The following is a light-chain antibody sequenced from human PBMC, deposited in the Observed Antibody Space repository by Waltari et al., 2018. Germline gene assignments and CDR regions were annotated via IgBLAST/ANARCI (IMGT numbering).Light chain of an antibody. CDR2: KAS. V-gene: IGKV1-5*03. Sequence: DIQMTQSPSTLSASVGDRVTITCRASQTISNWLAWCQQKPGKAPKLLIYKASGLESGVPSRSSGSGSGTDFTLGISSLQPEDGGTYYCLQYNSCSWTFGHGTKVEI. CDR3: LQYNSCSWT. CDR1: QTISNW. J-gene: IGKJ1*01.